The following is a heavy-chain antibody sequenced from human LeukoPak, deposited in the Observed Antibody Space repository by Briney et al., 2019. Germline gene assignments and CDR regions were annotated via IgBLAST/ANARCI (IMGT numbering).Heavy chain of an antibody. CDR3: ARDIVRSLPYSSGKIN. CDR1: GFTFSSYA. CDR2: ISYDGSNK. Sequence: GRSLRLSCAASGFTFSSYAMHWVRQAPGKGLEWVAVISYDGSNKYYADSVKGRFTISRDNSKNTLYLQMNSLRAEDTAVYYCARDIVRSLPYSSGKINWGQGTLVTVSS. V-gene: IGHV3-30-3*01. J-gene: IGHJ4*02. D-gene: IGHD6-19*01.